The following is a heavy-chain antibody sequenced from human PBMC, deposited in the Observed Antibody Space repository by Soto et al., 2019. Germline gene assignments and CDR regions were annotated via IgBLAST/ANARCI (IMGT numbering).Heavy chain of an antibody. D-gene: IGHD2-15*01. CDR1: GFTFSSYA. J-gene: IGHJ4*02. CDR2: ISYDGSNK. CDR3: ARDGVYCSGGSCYGGEDY. V-gene: IGHV3-30-3*01. Sequence: PGGSLRLSCAASGFTFSSYAMHWVRQAPGKGLEWVAVISYDGSNKYYADSVKGRFTISRDNSKNTLYLQMNSLRAEDTAVYYCARDGVYCSGGSCYGGEDYWGQGTLVTVSS.